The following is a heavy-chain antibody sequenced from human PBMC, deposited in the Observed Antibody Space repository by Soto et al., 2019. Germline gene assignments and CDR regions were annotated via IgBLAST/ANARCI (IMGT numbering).Heavy chain of an antibody. CDR3: AKDRLAGGFDY. Sequence: GGSLRLSCAASGFIFNAYAMTWFGQAPGKGLEWVSLVSATAGTTYYTDSVKGRFTISRDNSRNTVYLQMNSLRADDTAVYYCAKDRLAGGFDYWGQGTLVTVSS. J-gene: IGHJ4*02. CDR1: GFIFNAYA. CDR2: VSATAGTT. D-gene: IGHD3-16*01. V-gene: IGHV3-23*01.